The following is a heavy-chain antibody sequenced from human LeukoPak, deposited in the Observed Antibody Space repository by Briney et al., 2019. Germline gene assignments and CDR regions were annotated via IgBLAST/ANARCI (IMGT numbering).Heavy chain of an antibody. Sequence: GGSLRLFCGASGFAFSDYSMSWVRQAPGKGPEWVSVISGGGGNTYYADSVKGRYTISRDNSKCTLYLQMNSLRADDTAVYHCARGRGSGNYNWFDPWGRGTLVTVSS. CDR2: ISGGGGNT. CDR1: GFAFSDYS. CDR3: ARGRGSGNYNWFDP. J-gene: IGHJ5*02. D-gene: IGHD3-10*01. V-gene: IGHV3-23*01.